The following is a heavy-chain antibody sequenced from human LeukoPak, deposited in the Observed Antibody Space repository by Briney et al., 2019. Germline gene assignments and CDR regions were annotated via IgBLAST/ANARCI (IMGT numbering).Heavy chain of an antibody. V-gene: IGHV4-59*01. Sequence: PSETLSLTCTVSGGSISSYYWSWIRQPPGKGLEWIGWSYHRGSTSYNPSLKSRVAISVDTSKNQFSLKLSSVTAADTAVYYCARDRELGYWGQGTLVTASS. CDR3: ARDRELGY. D-gene: IGHD1-1*01. J-gene: IGHJ4*02. CDR1: GGSISSYY. CDR2: SYHRGST.